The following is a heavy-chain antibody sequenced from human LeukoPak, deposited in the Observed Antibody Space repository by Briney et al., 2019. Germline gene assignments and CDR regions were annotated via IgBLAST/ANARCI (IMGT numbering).Heavy chain of an antibody. D-gene: IGHD6-19*01. CDR2: IYYCGST. CDR1: GASLSSTTYY. CDR3: ARHKYSSGWPPEGAFDI. V-gene: IGHV4-39*01. J-gene: IGHJ3*02. Sequence: PSETLSLTCTGSGASLSSTTYYWGGLREPPRRGVEWIASIYYCGSTYHNPSLKSRVTISVDTSKKQFSLKLSSVTAADTAVYYWARHKYSSGWPPEGAFDIWGQGTMVTVSS.